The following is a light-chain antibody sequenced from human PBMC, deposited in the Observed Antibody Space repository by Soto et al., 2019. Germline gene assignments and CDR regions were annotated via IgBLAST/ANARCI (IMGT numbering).Light chain of an antibody. CDR3: SSYTTRITWV. V-gene: IGLV2-14*01. CDR2: EVS. J-gene: IGLJ3*02. CDR1: SSDVGGYNY. Sequence: QSVLTQPASGSGSPGQSITISCTGTSSDVGGYNYVSWYQQHPGKAPKLMMYEVSNRPSGVSNRFSGSKSGNTASLTISGLQAEDEADYYCSSYTTRITWVFGGGTKLTVL.